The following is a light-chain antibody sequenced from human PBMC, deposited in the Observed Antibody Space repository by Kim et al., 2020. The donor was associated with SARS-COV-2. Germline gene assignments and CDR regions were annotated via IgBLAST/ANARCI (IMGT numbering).Light chain of an antibody. V-gene: IGKV4-1*01. Sequence: ATINCKSSQSVLYNSNNQNYLAWYQQKPGQPPKLLIYWASTRKSGVPDRFSGSGSGTDFTLTISSLQAEDVAVYYCQQYYSDPLTFGGGTKVDIK. CDR1: QSVLYNSNNQNY. CDR3: QQYYSDPLT. J-gene: IGKJ4*01. CDR2: WAS.